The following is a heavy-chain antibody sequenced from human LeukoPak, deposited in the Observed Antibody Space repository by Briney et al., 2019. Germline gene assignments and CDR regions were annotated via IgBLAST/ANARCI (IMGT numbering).Heavy chain of an antibody. CDR1: GFTVSSNY. CDR2: IYSGGST. D-gene: IGHD3-22*01. V-gene: IGHV3-53*01. Sequence: GGSLRLSCAASGFTVSSNYMSWVRQAPGQGLEWVSVIYSGGSTYYADSVEGRFTISRDISKNTVYLQMNSLRAEDTAVYYCARDGSPYYYDSSGYYSWGQGTLVTVSS. CDR3: ARDGSPYYYDSSGYYS. J-gene: IGHJ4*02.